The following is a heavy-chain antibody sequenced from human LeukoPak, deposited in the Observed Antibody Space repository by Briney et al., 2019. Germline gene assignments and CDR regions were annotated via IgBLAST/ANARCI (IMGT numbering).Heavy chain of an antibody. V-gene: IGHV3-11*01. J-gene: IGHJ4*02. Sequence: GGSLRPSCAASGFTFSDYYMSWTRQAPGKGLEWVSYISSSGSTIYYADSVKGRFTISRDNAKNSLYLQMNSLRAEDTAVYYCARRAGGYSHPYDYWGQGILVTVSS. CDR1: GFTFSDYY. CDR3: ARRAGGYSHPYDY. CDR2: ISSSGSTI. D-gene: IGHD4-23*01.